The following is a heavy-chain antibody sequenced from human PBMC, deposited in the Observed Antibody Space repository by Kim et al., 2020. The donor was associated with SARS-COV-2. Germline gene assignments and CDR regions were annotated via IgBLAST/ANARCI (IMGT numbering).Heavy chain of an antibody. CDR2: ISSNRKNI. V-gene: IGHV3-30*04. Sequence: GGSLRLSCAASGFSFISYTMHWVRQTPGKGLEWVAAISSNRKNIFYADSVTGRFTISRDNSQSTLFLDMNSLKLEDTAVYYCARDPFGQRWLRPKPYYFDSWGQGTLVSVSS. CDR3: ARDPFGQRWLRPKPYYFDS. J-gene: IGHJ4*02. D-gene: IGHD5-12*01. CDR1: GFSFISYT.